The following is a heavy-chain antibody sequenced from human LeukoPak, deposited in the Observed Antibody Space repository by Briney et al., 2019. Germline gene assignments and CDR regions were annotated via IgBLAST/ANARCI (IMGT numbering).Heavy chain of an antibody. CDR1: GFTFSSYS. CDR3: ARDVVVVAANWFDP. Sequence: GGSLRLSCAASGFTFSSYSMNWVRQAPGKGLEWVSYISSSSSTIYYADSVKGRFTISRDNAKNSLYLQMNSLRAEDTAVYYCARDVVVVAANWFDPWGQGTLVTVSS. J-gene: IGHJ5*02. D-gene: IGHD2-15*01. V-gene: IGHV3-48*01. CDR2: ISSSSSTI.